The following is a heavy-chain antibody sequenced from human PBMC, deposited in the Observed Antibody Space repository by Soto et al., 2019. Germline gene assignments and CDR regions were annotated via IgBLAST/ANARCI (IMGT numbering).Heavy chain of an antibody. CDR3: ARQAYYGSGTYYSDY. V-gene: IGHV5-51*01. CDR2: VYPGDSDV. Sequence: LGDSLKISCKGSGYSFTSYWLAWVRQIPGEGLEWMGIVYPGDSDVTYSPSFQGQVTISADKSISTAYLQWSSLRASDTGIYYCARQAYYGSGTYYSDYWGKGTAVTVSS. CDR1: GYSFTSYW. J-gene: IGHJ4*01. D-gene: IGHD3-10*01.